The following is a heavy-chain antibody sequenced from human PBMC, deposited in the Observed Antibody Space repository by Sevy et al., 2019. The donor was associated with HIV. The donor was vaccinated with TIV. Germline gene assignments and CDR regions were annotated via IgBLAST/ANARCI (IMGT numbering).Heavy chain of an antibody. CDR2: IYYSGFT. J-gene: IGHJ6*02. V-gene: IGHV4-59*01. D-gene: IGHD4-17*01. Sequence: SETLSLTCSVSGDSISGYYWSWIRQPPGKGLQWIGYIYYSGFTNYNPSLKSRVTISEDTSKNQLSLKVTSVTAADTAVYYCARTTPYDYYAVDVWGQGTTVTVSS. CDR1: GDSISGYY. CDR3: ARTTPYDYYAVDV.